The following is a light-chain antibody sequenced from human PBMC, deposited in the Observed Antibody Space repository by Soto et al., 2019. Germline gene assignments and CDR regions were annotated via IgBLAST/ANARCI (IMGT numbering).Light chain of an antibody. CDR3: QQGHNSPLT. J-gene: IGKJ2*01. Sequence: EIVMTQSPATLSVSPGERATLSCRASQSISTELAWYQQKPGQPPRLLIDSASTRATGVPARFTGSGSGSEFTLTISGLQSEDFAVYYCQQGHNSPLTFGQGTRLEL. CDR2: SAS. CDR1: QSISTE. V-gene: IGKV3-15*01.